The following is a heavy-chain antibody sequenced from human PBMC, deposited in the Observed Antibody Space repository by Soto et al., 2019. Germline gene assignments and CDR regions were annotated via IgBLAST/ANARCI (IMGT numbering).Heavy chain of an antibody. CDR2: ISAYNGNT. CDR1: GYTFTSYG. CDR3: ARVYSSGGYFPWLFDY. V-gene: IGHV1-18*01. Sequence: QVQLVQSGAEVKKPGASVKVSCKASGYTFTSYGISWVRQAPGQGLEWMGWISAYNGNTNYAQKLQARVTMTTDTSTSTAYMELRTVRSDDTAVYYCARVYSSGGYFPWLFDYWGQGTLVTVSS. J-gene: IGHJ4*02. D-gene: IGHD6-19*01.